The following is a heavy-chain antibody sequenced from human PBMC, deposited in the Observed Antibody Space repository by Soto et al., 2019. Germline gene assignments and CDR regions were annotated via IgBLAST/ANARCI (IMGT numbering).Heavy chain of an antibody. V-gene: IGHV4-61*08. D-gene: IGHD2-8*02. CDR3: ARGGGVYYFDY. CDR1: GGSISSGDYY. Sequence: SETLSLTCTVSGGSISSGDYYWSWIRQPPGKGLEWIGYIYYSGITDYNPSLKSRVTISVDTSKSQFSLKLSSVTAADTAVYYCARGGGVYYFDYWGQGNLVTVSS. J-gene: IGHJ4*02. CDR2: IYYSGIT.